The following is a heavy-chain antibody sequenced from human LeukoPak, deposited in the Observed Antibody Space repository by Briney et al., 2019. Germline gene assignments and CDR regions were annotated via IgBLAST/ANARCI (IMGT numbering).Heavy chain of an antibody. V-gene: IGHV1-46*01. CDR3: AREGSGTRGYYYYMDV. J-gene: IGHJ6*03. CDR1: GYTFTSYY. CDR2: INPSGGST. Sequence: ASVKVSCKASGYTFTSYYMHWVRQAPGQGLEWMGMINPSGGSTSYAQKFQGRVTMTRDTSTSTVYMELSSLRSEDTAVYYCAREGSGTRGYYYYMDVWGKGTTVTVSS. D-gene: IGHD1-1*01.